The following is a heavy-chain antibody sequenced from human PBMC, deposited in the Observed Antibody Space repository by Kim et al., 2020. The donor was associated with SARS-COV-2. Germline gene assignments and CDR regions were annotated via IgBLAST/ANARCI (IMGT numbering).Heavy chain of an antibody. CDR2: IYTSGST. V-gene: IGHV4-4*07. J-gene: IGHJ2*01. CDR1: GGSISSYY. Sequence: SETLSLTCTVSGGSISSYYWSWIRQPAGKGLEWIGRIYTSGSTNYNPSLKSRVTMSVDTSKNQSSLKLSSVTAADTAVYYCARGGSSWSYWYFDLWGRGTLVTVSS. CDR3: ARGGSSWSYWYFDL. D-gene: IGHD6-13*01.